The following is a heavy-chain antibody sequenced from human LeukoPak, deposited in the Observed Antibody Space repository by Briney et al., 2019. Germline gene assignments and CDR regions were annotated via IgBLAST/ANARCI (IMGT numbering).Heavy chain of an antibody. CDR1: GFTFSTYW. D-gene: IGHD6-13*01. CDR3: ARSPYSSSWYFDY. Sequence: GGSLRLSCAASGFTFSTYWMHWVRQAPGKGLVWVSRINTDGKSTSYADSVKGRFTISRDNAKHALYLQMNSLRAEDTAVYYCARSPYSSSWYFDYWGQGTLVTVSS. V-gene: IGHV3-74*01. J-gene: IGHJ4*02. CDR2: INTDGKST.